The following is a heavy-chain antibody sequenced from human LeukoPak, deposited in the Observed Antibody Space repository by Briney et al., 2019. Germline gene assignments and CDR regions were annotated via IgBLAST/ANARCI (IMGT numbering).Heavy chain of an antibody. J-gene: IGHJ4*02. CDR3: ARDLPASGYDSSGYSHFGY. D-gene: IGHD3-22*01. CDR1: GYTFTSYY. Sequence: ASVKVSCKASGYTFTSYYMHWVRQAPGQGLEWMGIINPSGGSTSYAQKFQGRVTMTRDMSTSTVYMELSSLRSEDTAVYYCARDLPASGYDSSGYSHFGYWGQGTLVTVSS. CDR2: INPSGGST. V-gene: IGHV1-46*01.